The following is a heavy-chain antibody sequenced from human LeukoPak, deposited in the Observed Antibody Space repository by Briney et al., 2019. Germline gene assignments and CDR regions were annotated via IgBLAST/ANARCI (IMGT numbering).Heavy chain of an antibody. CDR2: INPNSGGT. D-gene: IGHD1-26*01. CDR3: ARVGALGELQRNYYYYGMDV. J-gene: IGHJ6*02. CDR1: GYTFTCYY. Sequence: ASVKVSRKASGYTFTCYYMHWVRQAPGQGLEWMGWINPNSGGTNYAQKFQGRVTMTRDTSISTAYMELSRLRSDDTAVYYCARVGALGELQRNYYYYGMDVWGQGTTVTVSS. V-gene: IGHV1-2*02.